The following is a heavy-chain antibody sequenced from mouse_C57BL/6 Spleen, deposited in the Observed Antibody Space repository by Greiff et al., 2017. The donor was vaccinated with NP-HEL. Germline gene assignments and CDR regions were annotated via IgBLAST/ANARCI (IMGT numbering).Heavy chain of an antibody. Sequence: QVQLQQPGAELVRPGSSVKLSCKASGYTFTSYWMDWVKQRPGQGLEWIGNIYPSDSETHYNQKFKDKATLTVDKSSSTAYMQLSSLTSEDSAVYYCARFPYDYATFDYWGQGTTLTVSS. CDR3: ARFPYDYATFDY. CDR1: GYTFTSYW. D-gene: IGHD2-4*01. J-gene: IGHJ2*01. CDR2: IYPSDSET. V-gene: IGHV1-61*01.